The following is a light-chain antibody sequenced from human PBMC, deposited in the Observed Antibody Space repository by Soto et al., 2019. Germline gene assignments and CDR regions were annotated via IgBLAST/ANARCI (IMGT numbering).Light chain of an antibody. CDR2: DTS. CDR1: SSDVGGYNY. V-gene: IGLV2-14*03. CDR3: LLSYSGARV. Sequence: QSALTQPASVSGSPGQSITISCTGTSSDVGGYNYVSWYQQHPGKAPKLMIYDTSNKHSWTPARFSGSLLGGKAALTLSGAQPEDEAEYYCLLSYSGARVFGGGTKLTVL. J-gene: IGLJ2*01.